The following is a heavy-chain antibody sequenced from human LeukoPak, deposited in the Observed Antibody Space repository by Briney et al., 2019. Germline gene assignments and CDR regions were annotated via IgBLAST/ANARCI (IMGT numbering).Heavy chain of an antibody. Sequence: PGGSLRLSCTASGFTFGDYAMSWFRQAPGKGLEWVGFIRSKAYGGTTEYAASVKGRFTISRDDSKSIAYLQMNSLKTDDTAVYYCTRPFSGIAVAGTGFDYWGQGTLVTVSS. D-gene: IGHD6-19*01. J-gene: IGHJ4*02. CDR1: GFTFGDYA. V-gene: IGHV3-49*03. CDR2: IRSKAYGGTT. CDR3: TRPFSGIAVAGTGFDY.